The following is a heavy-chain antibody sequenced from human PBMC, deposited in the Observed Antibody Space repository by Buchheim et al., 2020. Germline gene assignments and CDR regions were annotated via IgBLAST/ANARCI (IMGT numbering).Heavy chain of an antibody. D-gene: IGHD2-8*01. CDR2: ISSSSSYT. V-gene: IGHV3-11*06. Sequence: QVQLVESGGGLVKPGGSLRLSCAASGFTFSDYYMSWIRQPPGKGPEWVSYISSSSSYTNYADSVKGRFTISRDNAKTSLYLQMNSLRAEDTAVYYCARDYCTNGVCYSLSYGMDVWGQGTT. CDR3: ARDYCTNGVCYSLSYGMDV. CDR1: GFTFSDYY. J-gene: IGHJ6*02.